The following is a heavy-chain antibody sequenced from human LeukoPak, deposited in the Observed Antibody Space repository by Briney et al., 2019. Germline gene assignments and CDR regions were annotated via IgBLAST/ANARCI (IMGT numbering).Heavy chain of an antibody. V-gene: IGHV4-34*01. Sequence: SETLSLTCAVYGGSFSGYYWSWIRQPPGKGLEWIGSIYHSGSTYYNPSLKSRVTISVDTSKNQFSLKLSSVTAADTAVYYCARAMVRGTFDYWGQGTLVTVSS. CDR1: GGSFSGYY. CDR3: ARAMVRGTFDY. J-gene: IGHJ4*02. D-gene: IGHD3-10*01. CDR2: IYHSGST.